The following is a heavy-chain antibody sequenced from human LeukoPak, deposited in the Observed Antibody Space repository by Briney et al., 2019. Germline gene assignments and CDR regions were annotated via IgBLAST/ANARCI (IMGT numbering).Heavy chain of an antibody. D-gene: IGHD1-7*01. Sequence: PSDPLSLMRTVSGGSVNGYYWNWIRPAPGKGLEWIGFIHYSGLTVYSPSLQSRVSMSVDTSRNQFSLDLSSVTAADTALYYCARDPPEDEWNSLDSWGQGILVTVSS. CDR2: IHYSGLT. V-gene: IGHV4-59*02. J-gene: IGHJ4*02. CDR1: GGSVNGYY. CDR3: ARDPPEDEWNSLDS.